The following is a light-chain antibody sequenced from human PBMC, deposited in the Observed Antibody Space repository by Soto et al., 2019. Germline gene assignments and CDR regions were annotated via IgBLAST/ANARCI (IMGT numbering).Light chain of an antibody. Sequence: IQLTQSPCSLSASVVDRVTITFLAIPSIASFLAWYQPKPWTAPKLLIYDAATLQSGVPSRFSGSRSGTEYTLTISSLEPEDFALYYCQHYVERSPTTFGQGTRLEIK. J-gene: IGKJ5*01. CDR1: PSIASF. CDR3: QHYVERSPTT. CDR2: DAA. V-gene: IGKV1-9*01.